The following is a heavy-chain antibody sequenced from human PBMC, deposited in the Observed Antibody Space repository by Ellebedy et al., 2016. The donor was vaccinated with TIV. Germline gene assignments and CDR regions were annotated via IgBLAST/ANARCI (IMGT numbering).Heavy chain of an antibody. CDR3: ARAKGGGGALDI. V-gene: IGHV3-21*01. Sequence: GESLKISCAASGFSFNSYAMSWVRQAPGKGLEWVSSISSSSSYIYYADSVKGRFTISRDNAKNTLYVQMNGLRVDDTAAYYCARAKGGGGALDIWGQGTMVTVSS. CDR2: ISSSSSYI. CDR1: GFSFNSYA. D-gene: IGHD2-15*01. J-gene: IGHJ3*02.